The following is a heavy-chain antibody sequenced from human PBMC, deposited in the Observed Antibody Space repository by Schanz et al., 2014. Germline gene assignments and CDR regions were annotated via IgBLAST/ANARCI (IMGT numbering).Heavy chain of an antibody. Sequence: EVQLLESGGGLIQPGGSLRLSCAASGFIFGSSVMAWVRQDPGKGLEWVSAISGSGGSTYYADSVKGRFTISRDNSKNTLELQMNSLRAEDTAVYYCANNWNLDYWGQGTLVTVSS. V-gene: IGHV3-23*01. J-gene: IGHJ4*02. CDR1: GFIFGSSV. D-gene: IGHD1-20*01. CDR2: ISGSGGST. CDR3: ANNWNLDY.